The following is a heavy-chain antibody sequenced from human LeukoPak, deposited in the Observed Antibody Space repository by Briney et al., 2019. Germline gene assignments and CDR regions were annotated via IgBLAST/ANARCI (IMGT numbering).Heavy chain of an antibody. CDR1: GSTFSDYG. Sequence: PGGSLRLSCAASGSTFSDYGMHWVRQAPGKGLEWVTVIWHDGSNKYYADSVKGRFTISRDNSKNTLYLQMNSLRAEDTAVYYCARQWLDLDYWGQGTLVTVSS. CDR2: IWHDGSNK. V-gene: IGHV3-33*01. D-gene: IGHD6-19*01. J-gene: IGHJ4*02. CDR3: ARQWLDLDY.